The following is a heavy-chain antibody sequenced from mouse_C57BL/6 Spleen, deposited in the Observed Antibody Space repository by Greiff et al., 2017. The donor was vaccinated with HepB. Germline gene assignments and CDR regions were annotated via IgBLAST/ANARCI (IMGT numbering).Heavy chain of an antibody. D-gene: IGHD1-1*01. CDR2: IDPNSGGT. V-gene: IGHV1-72*01. CDR1: GYTFTSYW. CDR3: ARRGGSSFYYFDY. Sequence: QVQLQQPGAELVKPGASVKLSCKASGYTFTSYWMHWVKQRPGLGLEWIGRIDPNSGGTKYNEKFKSKATLTVDKPSSTAYMQLSSLTSEDSAVYYCARRGGSSFYYFDYWGQGTTLTVSS. J-gene: IGHJ2*01.